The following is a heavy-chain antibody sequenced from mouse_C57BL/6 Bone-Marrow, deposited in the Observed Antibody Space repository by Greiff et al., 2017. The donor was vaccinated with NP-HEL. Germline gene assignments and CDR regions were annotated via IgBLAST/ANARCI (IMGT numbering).Heavy chain of an antibody. J-gene: IGHJ3*01. V-gene: IGHV1-55*01. CDR2: IYPGSGST. Sequence: QVHVKQPGAELVKPGASVKMSCKASGYTFTSYWITWVKQRPGQGLEWIGDIYPGSGSTNYNEKFKSKATLTVDTSSSTAYMQLSSLTSEDSAVYYCARGGVYYGSYAWFAYWGQGTLVTVSA. CDR3: ARGGVYYGSYAWFAY. D-gene: IGHD1-1*01. CDR1: GYTFTSYW.